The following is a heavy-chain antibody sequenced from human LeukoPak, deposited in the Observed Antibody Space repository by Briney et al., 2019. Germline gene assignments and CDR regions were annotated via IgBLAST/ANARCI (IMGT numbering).Heavy chain of an antibody. D-gene: IGHD4-11*01. CDR3: ARDYSTAFSFDRTYTVTTLGFFDY. Sequence: GGSLRLSCAASGFTFDDFVMSWVRQVPGKGLEWVSGINWNGSSTGYADSMKGRFTISRDNAKNSLYLQMNSLRVEDTALYYCARDYSTAFSFDRTYTVTTLGFFDYWGQGALVTFSS. J-gene: IGHJ4*02. V-gene: IGHV3-20*04. CDR1: GFTFDDFV. CDR2: INWNGSST.